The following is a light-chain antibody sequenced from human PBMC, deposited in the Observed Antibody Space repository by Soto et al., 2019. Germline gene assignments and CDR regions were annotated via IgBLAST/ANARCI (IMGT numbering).Light chain of an antibody. CDR1: QSISVY. V-gene: IGKV3-11*01. CDR2: DGS. CDR3: QQRSNWHPEIT. J-gene: IGKJ5*01. Sequence: ENVLTQSPVTLSLSPGERATLSCRASQSISVYLAWYQQKPGQAPRLLIYDGSNRATGIPARFSGSGSGTDFTLTISSLEPEDFAVYYCQQRSNWHPEITLGQGTRLEIK.